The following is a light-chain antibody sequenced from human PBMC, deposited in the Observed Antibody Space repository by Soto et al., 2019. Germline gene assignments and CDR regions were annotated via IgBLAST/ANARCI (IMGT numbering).Light chain of an antibody. CDR3: QSCDRSLSAYV. CDR2: GNI. Sequence: QSVLTQPPSVSGAPGQRVTISCTGSSSNLGADYDVHWYQLLPGTAPKLLIYGNINRPSGVPDRFSGSKSATSASLAITGLQAEDEPDYSCQSCDRSLSAYVFGAGTKVTVL. CDR1: SSNLGADYD. V-gene: IGLV1-40*01. J-gene: IGLJ1*01.